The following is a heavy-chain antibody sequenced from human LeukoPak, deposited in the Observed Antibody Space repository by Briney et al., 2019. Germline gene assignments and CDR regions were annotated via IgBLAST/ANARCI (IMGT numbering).Heavy chain of an antibody. CDR1: GFTFSNCA. CDR3: AKERLNPSRYFDY. D-gene: IGHD5-12*01. CDR2: IGGGGRST. Sequence: PGGSLRLSGGASGFTFSNCAMSWVRQAPGKGLEWVSAIGGGGRSTYYADSVKGRFTISRDNSKNTLYLQMNSLVAEDTAVYYCAKERLNPSRYFDYWGQGTLVTVSS. J-gene: IGHJ4*02. V-gene: IGHV3-23*01.